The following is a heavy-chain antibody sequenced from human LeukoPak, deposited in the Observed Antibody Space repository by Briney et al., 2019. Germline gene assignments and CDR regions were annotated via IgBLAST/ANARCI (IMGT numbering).Heavy chain of an antibody. CDR3: TKVRSGSSSWALRVFDY. Sequence: GGSLRLSCAVSGFTFSSEAMGWVRQLPGGGLEWVSTISPAGGTTYYAESMKGRFTISRDNSKSTLYLQMNSLRVEDTAVYYCTKVRSGSSSWALRVFDYWGQGAXVTVSS. V-gene: IGHV3-23*01. CDR2: ISPAGGTT. D-gene: IGHD6-13*01. J-gene: IGHJ4*02. CDR1: GFTFSSEA.